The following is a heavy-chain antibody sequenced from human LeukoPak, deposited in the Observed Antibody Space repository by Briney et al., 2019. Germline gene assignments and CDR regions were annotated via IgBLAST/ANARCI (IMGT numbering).Heavy chain of an antibody. CDR1: GYTFTSYY. V-gene: IGHV1-46*01. CDR2: INPSGGST. J-gene: IGHJ4*02. D-gene: IGHD2-8*02. Sequence: ASVKVSCKASGYTFTSYYMHWVRQAPGQGLEWMGIINPSGGSTNYAQKFQGRVTMTRDTSTSTVYMELSSLRSEDTAVYYCARSGGSKERRTQYYFDYWGQGTLVTVSS. CDR3: ARSGGSKERRTQYYFDY.